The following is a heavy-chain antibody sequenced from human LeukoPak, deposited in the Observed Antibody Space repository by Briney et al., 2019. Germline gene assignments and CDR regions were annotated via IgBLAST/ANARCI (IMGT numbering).Heavy chain of an antibody. CDR1: GGSLSSGGYY. J-gene: IGHJ4*02. CDR3: ARYTDSSGYFDF. V-gene: IGHV4-31*03. Sequence: PSETLSLTCTASGGSLSSGGYYWSWIRQHPGKGLEWIGYIYYSGSTYYNSSLKGRVTISVDTSKNQFSLKLSSVTAADTAVYYCARYTDSSGYFDFWGQGTLVTVSS. CDR2: IYYSGST. D-gene: IGHD3-22*01.